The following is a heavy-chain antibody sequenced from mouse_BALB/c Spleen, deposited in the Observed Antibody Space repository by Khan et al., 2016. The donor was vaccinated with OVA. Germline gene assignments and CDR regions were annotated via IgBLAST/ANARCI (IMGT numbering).Heavy chain of an antibody. D-gene: IGHD2-14*01. V-gene: IGHV1-4*01. CDR2: INPSNSYT. J-gene: IGHJ3*01. CDR3: AREGAYYRSDGWFAY. CDR1: GYTFTSYT. Sequence: QVQLQQSGAELARPGASVKMSCKASGYTFTSYTMHWIKQRPGQGLEWLGYINPSNSYTNYNQKFKEKATLTADKSYSTAYMQLSSRTSEDSAVYYGAREGAYYRSDGWFAYWGQGTLGTVSA.